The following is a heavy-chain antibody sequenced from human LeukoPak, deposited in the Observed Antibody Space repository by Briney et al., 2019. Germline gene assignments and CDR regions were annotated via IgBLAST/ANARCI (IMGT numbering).Heavy chain of an antibody. V-gene: IGHV4-59*04. J-gene: IGHJ4*02. D-gene: IGHD1-14*01. Sequence: KPSETLSLTCTVSGGSISSYYWSWIRQPPGKGLEWIGYIYHSGSTYYNPSLKSRVTISVDTSKNQFSLKLSSVTAADTAVYYCAGTPGRLYYFDYWGQGTLVTVSS. CDR3: AGTPGRLYYFDY. CDR2: IYHSGST. CDR1: GGSISSYY.